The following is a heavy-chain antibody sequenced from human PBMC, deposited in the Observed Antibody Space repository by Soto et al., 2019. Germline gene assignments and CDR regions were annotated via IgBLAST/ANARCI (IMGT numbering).Heavy chain of an antibody. D-gene: IGHD3-10*01. CDR3: ARGPVSESSYSGGWYVFDF. CDR2: SNAEGRA. V-gene: IGHV4-34*02. Sequence: QVQLQQWGAGLLKPSETLSLTCAVHGGSFNGYTWTWIRQSPGKGLEWIGQSNAEGRANYNPSLKGTDTMTVGTSNNHSLLDLTSVAAADTAVYYCARGPVSESSYSGGWYVFDFWGQGTLVTVSS. CDR1: GGSFNGYT. J-gene: IGHJ4*02.